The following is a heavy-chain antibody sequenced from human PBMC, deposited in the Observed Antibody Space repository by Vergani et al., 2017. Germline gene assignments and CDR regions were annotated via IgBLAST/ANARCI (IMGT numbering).Heavy chain of an antibody. V-gene: IGHV1-46*03. CDR2: INPSGGHT. J-gene: IGHJ4*02. CDR1: GYTFRNYS. Sequence: VQVVQSGAEVKKSGASVKVSCKTSGYTFRNYSMHWVRQAPGQGLEWMGIINPSGGHTNYAQKLQGRVTMTRDTSTITVYMELSSLRSEDTAIYYCARVDYGILTGYRYWGQGTLVTVS. D-gene: IGHD3-9*01. CDR3: ARVDYGILTGYRY.